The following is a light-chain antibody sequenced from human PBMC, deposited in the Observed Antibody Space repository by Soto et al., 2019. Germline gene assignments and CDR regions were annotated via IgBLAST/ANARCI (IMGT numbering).Light chain of an antibody. V-gene: IGKV3-20*01. CDR2: GAS. CDR1: QSVSSY. CDR3: QQYGSSGT. Sequence: EIVLTQSPGTLSLSPGEIATLSFRASQSVSSYLAWYQQKPGQAPRLLIFGASIRDTGLPDRFSGSGSGTDFTLTISRLEPEDFAVYYCQQYGSSGTFGQGTKVDIK. J-gene: IGKJ1*01.